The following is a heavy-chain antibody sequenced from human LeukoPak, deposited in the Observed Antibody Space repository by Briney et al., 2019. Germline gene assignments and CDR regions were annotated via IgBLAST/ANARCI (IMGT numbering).Heavy chain of an antibody. Sequence: GGSLRLSCAASGFTFSSYAMHWVRQAPGKGLEWVAVISYDGSNKYYADSVKGRFTISRDNSKNTLHLQMNSLRAEDTAVYYCARDSVTTSFYFDYWGQGTLVTVSS. CDR1: GFTFSSYA. V-gene: IGHV3-30*04. J-gene: IGHJ4*02. CDR3: ARDSVTTSFYFDY. D-gene: IGHD4-17*01. CDR2: ISYDGSNK.